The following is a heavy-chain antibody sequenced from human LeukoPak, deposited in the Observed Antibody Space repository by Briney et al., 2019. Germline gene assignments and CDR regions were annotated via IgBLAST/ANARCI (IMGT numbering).Heavy chain of an antibody. J-gene: IGHJ4*02. CDR3: ARESLYYDYIWGSYRPSKYLDL. CDR2: INHSGST. V-gene: IGHV4-34*01. CDR1: GGSFSGYY. D-gene: IGHD3-16*02. Sequence: SETLSLTCAVYGGSFSGYYWSWIRQPPGKGLEWIGEINHSGSTNYNPSLKSRVTISVDTSKNQFSLKLSSVTAADTAVYYCARESLYYDYIWGSYRPSKYLDLWGQGTLVTVPS.